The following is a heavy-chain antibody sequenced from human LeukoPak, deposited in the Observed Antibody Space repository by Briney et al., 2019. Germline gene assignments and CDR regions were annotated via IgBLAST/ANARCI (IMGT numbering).Heavy chain of an antibody. J-gene: IGHJ4*02. Sequence: SETLSLTCTVSGGSISSYYWSWIRHPPGKGLEWIGYIYYSGSTNYNPSLKSRVTISVDTSKNQFSLKLSSVTAADTAVYYCARDYNGGDGYNRLDYWGQGTLVTVSS. CDR3: ARDYNGGDGYNRLDY. CDR2: IYYSGST. CDR1: GGSISSYY. D-gene: IGHD5-24*01. V-gene: IGHV4-59*01.